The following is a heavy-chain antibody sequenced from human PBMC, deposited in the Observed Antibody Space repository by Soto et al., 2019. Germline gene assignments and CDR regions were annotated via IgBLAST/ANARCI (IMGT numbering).Heavy chain of an antibody. J-gene: IGHJ6*03. V-gene: IGHV3-11*01. CDR1: GFTFSDYY. CDR3: ARDRTTVSYYYMDV. CDR2: ISSSGSTI. D-gene: IGHD4-17*01. Sequence: QVQLVESGGGLVKPGGSLRLSCAASGFTFSDYYMSWIRQAPGKGLEWVSYISSSGSTIYYADSVKGRFTISRDNAKNSPYLQMNGLRAEDTAVYYCARDRTTVSYYYMDVWGKGTTVTVSS.